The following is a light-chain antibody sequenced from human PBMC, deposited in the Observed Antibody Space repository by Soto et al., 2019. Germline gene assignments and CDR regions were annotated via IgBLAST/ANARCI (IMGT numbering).Light chain of an antibody. CDR1: TSDVGTYNV. Sequence: QSALTQPASVSGSPGQSITISCAGSTSDVGTYNVVSWYQQHPGTAPKLMIYEGTKRPSGVSNRFSGSKSGNTASLTISGLQAEDEADYYCCSYAGSNSWVFGGGTKLTVL. J-gene: IGLJ3*02. CDR2: EGT. V-gene: IGLV2-23*01. CDR3: CSYAGSNSWV.